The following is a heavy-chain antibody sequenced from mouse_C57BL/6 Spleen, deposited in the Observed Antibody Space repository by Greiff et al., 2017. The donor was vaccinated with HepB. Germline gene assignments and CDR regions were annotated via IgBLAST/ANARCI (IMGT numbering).Heavy chain of an antibody. CDR2: IYPRSGNT. Sequence: VQLQQSGAELARPGASVKLSCKASGYTFTSYGISWVKQRTGQGLEWIGEIYPRSGNTYYNEKFKGKATLTADKSSSTAYMELRSLTSEDSAVYFCAREEDYYGSSYAMDYWGQGTSVTVSS. V-gene: IGHV1-81*01. CDR1: GYTFTSYG. CDR3: AREEDYYGSSYAMDY. J-gene: IGHJ4*01. D-gene: IGHD1-1*01.